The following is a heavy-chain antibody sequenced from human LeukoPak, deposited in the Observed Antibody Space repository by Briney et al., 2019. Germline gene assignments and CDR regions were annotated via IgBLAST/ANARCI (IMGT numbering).Heavy chain of an antibody. CDR3: ARVGGSWYLRLGS. J-gene: IGHJ4*02. V-gene: IGHV1-2*02. CDR2: INPNSGGT. Sequence: ASVKVSCKASDYTFTSYGISWVRQAPGQGLEWMGWINPNSGGTNYAQKFQGRVTMTRDTSINTAYMELSSLRSDDTAVYYCARVGGSWYLRLGSWGQGTLVTVSS. D-gene: IGHD6-13*01. CDR1: DYTFTSYG.